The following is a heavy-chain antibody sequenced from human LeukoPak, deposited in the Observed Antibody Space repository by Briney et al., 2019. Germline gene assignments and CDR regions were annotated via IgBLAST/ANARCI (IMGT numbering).Heavy chain of an antibody. CDR2: IKQDGSEK. Sequence: GGSLRLSCAASGFTFSTYAMSWVRQAPGKGLEWVANIKQDGSEKYSVDSVKGRFTISRDNAKNSLYLQMNSLRAEDTAVYYCARGSSGWYDYYYYMDVWGKGTTVTVSS. J-gene: IGHJ6*03. V-gene: IGHV3-7*01. D-gene: IGHD6-19*01. CDR1: GFTFSTYA. CDR3: ARGSSGWYDYYYYMDV.